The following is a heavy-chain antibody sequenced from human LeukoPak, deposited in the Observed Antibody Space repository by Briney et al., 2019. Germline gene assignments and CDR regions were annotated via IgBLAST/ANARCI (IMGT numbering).Heavy chain of an antibody. CDR2: IYHSGST. Sequence: PSQTLSLTCTVSGGSISSGDNYWSWIHQPPGKGLEWIGYIYHSGSTYYSPSLKSRVTISVDKSKNQFSLKLSSVTAADTAVYYCARYLLTNNWFDPWGQGTLVTVSS. J-gene: IGHJ5*02. D-gene: IGHD2-2*01. CDR1: GGSISSGDNY. CDR3: ARYLLTNNWFDP. V-gene: IGHV4-30-4*01.